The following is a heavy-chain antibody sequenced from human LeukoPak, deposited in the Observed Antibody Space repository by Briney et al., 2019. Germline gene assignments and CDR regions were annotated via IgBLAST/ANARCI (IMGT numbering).Heavy chain of an antibody. CDR2: FDPEDGET. V-gene: IGHV1-24*01. CDR3: ATVESPRDAFDI. Sequence: GASVKVSCKVSGYTLTELSMHWVRQAPGKGLEWMGGFDPEDGETIYAQKFQGRVTITEDTSTDTAYMELSSLRSEDTAVYYCATVESPRDAFDIWGQGTMVTVSS. J-gene: IGHJ3*02. CDR1: GYTLTELS. D-gene: IGHD5-24*01.